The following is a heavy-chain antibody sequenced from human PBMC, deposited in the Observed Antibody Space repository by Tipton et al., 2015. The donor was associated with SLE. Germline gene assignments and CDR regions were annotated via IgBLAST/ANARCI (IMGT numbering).Heavy chain of an antibody. V-gene: IGHV4-59*01. CDR3: ARAYDFWSGWYYFDY. CDR2: IYYSGST. J-gene: IGHJ4*02. CDR1: GDSISSYY. Sequence: LRLSCTVSGDSISSYYWSWIRQPPGKGLEWIGYIYYSGSTNYNPSLKSRVTISVDTSKNQFSLKLSSVTAADTAVYYCARAYDFWSGWYYFDYWGQGTLVTVSS. D-gene: IGHD3-3*01.